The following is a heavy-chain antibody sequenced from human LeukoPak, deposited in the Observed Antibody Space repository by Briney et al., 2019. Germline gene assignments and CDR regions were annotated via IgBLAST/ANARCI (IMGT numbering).Heavy chain of an antibody. D-gene: IGHD3-9*01. J-gene: IGHJ6*02. CDR1: GGSISSYY. V-gene: IGHV4-59*01. CDR2: IYYSGST. Sequence: AETLSLTCTVSGGSISSYYWSWIRQPPGKGLEWIGNIYYSGSTNYNPSLKRRVTISVDTSKNHFSPKLSSVTAADTAVYYCARDLCAYDILTGYSLGGMDVWGQGTTVTVSS. CDR3: ARDLCAYDILTGYSLGGMDV.